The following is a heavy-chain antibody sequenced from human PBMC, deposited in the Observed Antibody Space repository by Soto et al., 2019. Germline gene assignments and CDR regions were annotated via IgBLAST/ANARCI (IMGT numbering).Heavy chain of an antibody. Sequence: AGGALRLYCAASGFTFSDYYMSWIRQAPGKGLEWVSYISSRSSTIFYADSVKGRFTISRDNVKNSLYLQMNSLRAEDTAVYYCASGTNSAFFVYWGQGILVTVSS. CDR2: ISSRSSTI. V-gene: IGHV3-11*01. CDR1: GFTFSDYY. J-gene: IGHJ4*02. CDR3: ASGTNSAFFVY. D-gene: IGHD2-8*01.